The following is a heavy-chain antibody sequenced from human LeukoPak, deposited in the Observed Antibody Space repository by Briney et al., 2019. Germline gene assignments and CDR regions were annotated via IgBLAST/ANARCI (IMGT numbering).Heavy chain of an antibody. V-gene: IGHV4-38-2*02. D-gene: IGHD3-22*01. J-gene: IGHJ4*02. Sequence: PSETLSLTCTVSGYSISSGYYWGWIRQPPGKGLEWIGSIYHSGSTYYNPSLKSRVTISVDTSKNQFSLKLSSVTAADTAVYYCARDNIDYYDSSGYTGLDYWGQGTLVTVSS. CDR2: IYHSGST. CDR1: GYSISSGYY. CDR3: ARDNIDYYDSSGYTGLDY.